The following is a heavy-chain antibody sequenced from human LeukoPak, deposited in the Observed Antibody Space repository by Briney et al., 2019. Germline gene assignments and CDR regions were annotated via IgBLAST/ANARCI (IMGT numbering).Heavy chain of an antibody. D-gene: IGHD2-2*01. V-gene: IGHV3-7*01. J-gene: IGHJ3*02. Sequence: QPGRSLRLSCAASGFTSSSSRMSWARQAPGKGLEWVANIKQSGSEKYYVASKSGGFTTSRDNAKNSLYLQRTMLGAETTAVYYGASDHVPYRRRDAFDIWGQGTMVTVSS. CDR1: GFTSSSSR. CDR2: IKQSGSEK. CDR3: ASDHVPYRRRDAFDI.